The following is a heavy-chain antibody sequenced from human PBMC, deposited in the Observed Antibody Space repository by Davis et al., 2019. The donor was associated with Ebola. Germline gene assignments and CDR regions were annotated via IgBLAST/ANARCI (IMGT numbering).Heavy chain of an antibody. V-gene: IGHV3-7*04. Sequence: PGGSLRLSCAASGFIFRDYWMTWVRQAPGKGLEWVANIKPDGTVEYYVDSVKGRFTISRDNAKNSLNLQMNSLRVEDTAVYYCARVRGLDVWGQGTTVTVSS. CDR2: IKPDGTVE. CDR1: GFIFRDYW. CDR3: ARVRGLDV. J-gene: IGHJ6*02.